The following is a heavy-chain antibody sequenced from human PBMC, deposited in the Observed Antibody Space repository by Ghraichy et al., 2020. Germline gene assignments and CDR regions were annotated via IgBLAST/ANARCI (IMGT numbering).Heavy chain of an antibody. J-gene: IGHJ4*02. CDR1: GGSISSSSYY. Sequence: SETLSLTCTVSGGSISSSSYYWGWIRQPPGKGLEWIGSIYYSGSTYYNPSLKSRVTISVDTSKNQFSLKLSSVTAADTAVYYCARQPNPEAIAAGVEGYFDYWGQGTLVTVSS. D-gene: IGHD6-13*01. CDR3: ARQPNPEAIAAGVEGYFDY. CDR2: IYYSGST. V-gene: IGHV4-39*01.